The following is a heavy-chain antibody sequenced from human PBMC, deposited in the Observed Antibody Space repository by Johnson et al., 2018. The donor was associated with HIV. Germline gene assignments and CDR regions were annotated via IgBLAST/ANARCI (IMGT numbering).Heavy chain of an antibody. J-gene: IGHJ3*02. V-gene: IGHV3-7*04. CDR2: IKQDGSEK. CDR1: GFTFSSYA. Sequence: VQLVESGGGVVQPGRSLRLSCAASGFTFSSYAMHWVRQAPGKGLEWVANIKQDGSEKYYVDSVKGLFTISRDNAKNSLYVQMNSLRAEDTAVYYCARVDTAMTYDAFDIWGQGTMVTVSS. D-gene: IGHD5-18*01. CDR3: ARVDTAMTYDAFDI.